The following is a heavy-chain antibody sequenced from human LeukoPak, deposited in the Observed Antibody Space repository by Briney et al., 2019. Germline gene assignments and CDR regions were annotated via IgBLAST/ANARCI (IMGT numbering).Heavy chain of an antibody. D-gene: IGHD3-3*01. J-gene: IGHJ3*02. CDR3: ARARQSITIFGVVKGDAFDI. V-gene: IGHV1-69*13. CDR1: GGTFSSYA. CDR2: IIPIFGTA. Sequence: ASVKVSCRASGGTFSSYAISWVRQAPGQGLEWMGGIIPIFGTANYAQKFQGRVTITADESTSTAYMELSSLRSEDTAVYYCARARQSITIFGVVKGDAFDIWGQGTMVTVSS.